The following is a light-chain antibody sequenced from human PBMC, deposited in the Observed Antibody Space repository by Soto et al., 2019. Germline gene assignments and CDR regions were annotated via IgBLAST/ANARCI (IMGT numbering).Light chain of an antibody. Sequence: DIQMTQSPSSLSASVRDRVTITCRASQGISNYLAWYQQKPGKVPKLLIYAASTSQSGVPSRFSGSGSGTDFTLTISSLQPEDVATYYCQKYDSAPWTFGKGTKVEIK. CDR2: AAS. V-gene: IGKV1-27*01. J-gene: IGKJ1*01. CDR3: QKYDSAPWT. CDR1: QGISNY.